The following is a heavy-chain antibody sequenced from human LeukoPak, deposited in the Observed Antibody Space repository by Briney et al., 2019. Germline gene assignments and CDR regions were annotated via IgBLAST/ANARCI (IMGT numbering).Heavy chain of an antibody. V-gene: IGHV3-30*02. D-gene: IGHD6-19*01. J-gene: IGHJ4*02. CDR3: AKEGGSGWYMNQGYFDY. CDR2: IRYDGSNK. Sequence: GGSLRLSCAASGFTFSSYGMHWVRQAPGKGLEWVAFIRYDGSNKYYADSVKGRFTISRDNSKNTLYLQMNSLRAEDTAVYYCAKEGGSGWYMNQGYFDYWGQGTLVTVSS. CDR1: GFTFSSYG.